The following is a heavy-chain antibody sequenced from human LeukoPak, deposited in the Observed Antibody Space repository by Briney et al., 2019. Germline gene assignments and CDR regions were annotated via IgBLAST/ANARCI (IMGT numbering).Heavy chain of an antibody. CDR3: ARVYYYHDSSGILTLYFDY. J-gene: IGHJ4*02. CDR1: GYTFSGYY. V-gene: IGHV1-2*02. Sequence: ASVKVSCKTSGYTFSGYYLHWVRQAPGEGLEWMGWINPNSGGTSCAQKFQGRVTMTRDTSISTAYMELSRLRSDDTAVYYCARVYYYHDSSGILTLYFDYWGQGTLVTVSS. CDR2: INPNSGGT. D-gene: IGHD3-22*01.